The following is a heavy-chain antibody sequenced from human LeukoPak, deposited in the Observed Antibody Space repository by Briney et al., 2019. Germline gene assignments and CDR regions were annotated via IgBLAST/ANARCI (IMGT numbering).Heavy chain of an antibody. CDR2: IYSGGST. Sequence: AGGSLRLSCAASGFTVSSNYMSWVRQAPGKGLEWVSVIYSGGSTYYADSVKGRFTISRDNSKNTLYLQVNSLRAEDTAVYYCARTYYYDSSGYPGVFQHWGQGTLVTVSS. D-gene: IGHD3-22*01. V-gene: IGHV3-53*01. CDR3: ARTYYYDSSGYPGVFQH. CDR1: GFTVSSNY. J-gene: IGHJ1*01.